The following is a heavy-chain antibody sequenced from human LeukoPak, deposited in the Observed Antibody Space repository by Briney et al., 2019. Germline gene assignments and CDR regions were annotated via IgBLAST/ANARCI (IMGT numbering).Heavy chain of an antibody. CDR3: AKYDSSCWYPYFDY. D-gene: IGHD6-13*01. V-gene: IGHV3-23*01. Sequence: PGGSLRLSCAASGFTFSSYAMSWVRQAPGKGLEWVSDISGSGGSTYYADSVKGRFTISRDNAKNTLYLQMNSLRAEDTAVYYCAKYDSSCWYPYFDYWGQGTLVTVSS. CDR2: ISGSGGST. CDR1: GFTFSSYA. J-gene: IGHJ4*02.